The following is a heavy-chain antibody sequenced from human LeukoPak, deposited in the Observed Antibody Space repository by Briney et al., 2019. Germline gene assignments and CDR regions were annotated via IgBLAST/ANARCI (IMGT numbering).Heavy chain of an antibody. V-gene: IGHV3-30*18. Sequence: GRSLRLSCAASGFTFSSYGMHWVRQAPGKGLEWVAVISYDGSNKYYADSVKGRFTISRDNSKNTLYLQMNSLRAEDTAVYYCAKDGYYNPYGDYVDYWGQGTLVTVSS. CDR1: GFTFSSYG. CDR3: AKDGYYNPYGDYVDY. J-gene: IGHJ4*02. D-gene: IGHD4-17*01. CDR2: ISYDGSNK.